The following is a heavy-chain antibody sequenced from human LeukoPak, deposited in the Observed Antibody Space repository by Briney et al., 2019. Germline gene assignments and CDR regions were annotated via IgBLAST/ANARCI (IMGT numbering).Heavy chain of an antibody. J-gene: IGHJ4*02. V-gene: IGHV3-11*04. CDR1: GFTFGDYF. CDR3: SRRGWGSYPQDY. CDR2: ISGSSQTI. D-gene: IGHD3-16*02. Sequence: GGSLRLSCEGTGFTFGDYFMTWIRQAPGKGLEWLAYISGSSQTIYYADFVRGRFTVSRDNTRQSLYLQMNSLRVEDTAVYYCSRRGWGSYPQDYWGQGTLVTVSA.